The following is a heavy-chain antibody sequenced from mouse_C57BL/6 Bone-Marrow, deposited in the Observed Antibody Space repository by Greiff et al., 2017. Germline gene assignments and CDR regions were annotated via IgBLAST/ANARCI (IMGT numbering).Heavy chain of an antibody. V-gene: IGHV1-55*01. CDR1: GYTFTSYW. Sequence: QVQLQQPGAELVKPGASVKMSCKASGYTFTSYWITWVKQRPGQGLEWIGDIYPTSGRTNYNEKFKSKAILTVDTSSNTAYMQLSSLTSEDSAVFYGERSGAMRRSFDYWGRGTALTVSA. J-gene: IGHJ2*01. D-gene: IGHD3-1*01. CDR2: IYPTSGRT. CDR3: ERSGAMRRSFDY.